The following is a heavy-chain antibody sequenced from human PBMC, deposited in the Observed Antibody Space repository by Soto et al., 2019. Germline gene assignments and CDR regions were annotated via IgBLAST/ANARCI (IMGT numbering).Heavy chain of an antibody. J-gene: IGHJ6*02. D-gene: IGHD2-2*01. CDR3: AREDRDRETGLVPAAIDGMDV. V-gene: IGHV1-69*08. CDR1: GGTFSRYS. Sequence: QVQLVQSGAEVKKPGSSVKVSCKASGGTFSRYSITWVRQSPGHGLEWIGRIIPIFGIPTYAQKFQGSVTFTADESTSTAYMGLSSLRSDDTAVYYCAREDRDRETGLVPAAIDGMDVWGQGTTVAVSS. CDR2: IIPIFGIP.